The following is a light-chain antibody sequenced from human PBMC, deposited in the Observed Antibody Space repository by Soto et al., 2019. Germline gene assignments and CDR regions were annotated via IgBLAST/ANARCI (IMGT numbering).Light chain of an antibody. V-gene: IGKV1-39*01. CDR3: QQTYISPHT. CDR2: AAS. CDR1: QNINTF. J-gene: IGKJ2*01. Sequence: DIQITQSPSSLSASVGDRVSIACRASQNINTFLHWYQQKPGKAPKLLVYAASSLQNGVPSRFSGRGSGTDFTLTIFSLQPDDFGIYYCQQTYISPHTFGQGT.